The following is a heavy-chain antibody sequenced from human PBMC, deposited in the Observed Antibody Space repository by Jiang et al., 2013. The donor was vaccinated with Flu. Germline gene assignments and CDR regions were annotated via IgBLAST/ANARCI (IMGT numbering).Heavy chain of an antibody. CDR3: AKATDTAMVSSGY. J-gene: IGHJ4*02. D-gene: IGHD5-18*01. Sequence: GFTFSSYAMSWVRQAPGKGLEWVSAISGSGGSTYYADSVKGRFTISRDNSKNTLYLQMNSLRAEDTAVYYCAKATDTAMVSSGYWGQGTLVTVSS. CDR1: GFTFSSYA. V-gene: IGHV3-23*01. CDR2: ISGSGGST.